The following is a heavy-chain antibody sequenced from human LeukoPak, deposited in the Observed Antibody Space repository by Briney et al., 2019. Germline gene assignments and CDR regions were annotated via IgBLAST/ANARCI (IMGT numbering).Heavy chain of an antibody. V-gene: IGHV3-53*01. CDR3: ARAHNWKYGTFDY. CDR2: IYSGGST. J-gene: IGHJ4*02. Sequence: GGSLRLSCAASGFTVSSNYMSWVRQAPGKGLEWVSVIYSGGSTYYADSVKGRFTISRDNSKNTLYLQMNSLRADDTAVYYCARAHNWKYGTFDYWGQGTLVTVSS. CDR1: GFTVSSNY. D-gene: IGHD1-7*01.